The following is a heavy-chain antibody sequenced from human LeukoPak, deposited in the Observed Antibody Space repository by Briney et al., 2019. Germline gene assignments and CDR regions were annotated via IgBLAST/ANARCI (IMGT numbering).Heavy chain of an antibody. CDR3: ARAPTYYYDSSGYNFDY. D-gene: IGHD3-22*01. CDR1: GGSISSGSYY. Sequence: SETLSLTCTVSGGSISSGSYYWSWVRQPAGTGLEWLGRIYTSGSTNYNPSLKSRVTISVDTSKNQFSLKLSSVTAADTAVYYCARAPTYYYDSSGYNFDYWGQGTLVTVSS. CDR2: IYTSGST. V-gene: IGHV4-61*02. J-gene: IGHJ4*02.